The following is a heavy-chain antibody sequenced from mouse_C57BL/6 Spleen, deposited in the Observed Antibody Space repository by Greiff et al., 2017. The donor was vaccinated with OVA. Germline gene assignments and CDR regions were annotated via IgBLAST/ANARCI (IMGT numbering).Heavy chain of an antibody. D-gene: IGHD1-1*01. CDR3: ARSITTAHYYAMDY. CDR2: IWSGGST. Sequence: VKLQESGPGLVQPSQSLSITCTVSGFSLTSYGVHWVRQSPGKGLEWLGVIWSGGSTDYNAAFISRLSISKDNSKSQVFFKMNSLQADDTAIYYCARSITTAHYYAMDYWGQGTSVTVSS. J-gene: IGHJ4*01. V-gene: IGHV2-2*01. CDR1: GFSLTSYG.